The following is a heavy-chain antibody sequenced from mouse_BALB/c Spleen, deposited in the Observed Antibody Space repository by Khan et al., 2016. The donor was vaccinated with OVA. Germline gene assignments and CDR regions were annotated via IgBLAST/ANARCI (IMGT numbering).Heavy chain of an antibody. V-gene: IGHV5-6-5*01. D-gene: IGHD1-2*01. CDR2: ISTGGST. J-gene: IGHJ1*01. CDR3: SRGDYHGRGYFDV. Sequence: EVELVESGGGLVKPGGSLELSCAASGLTFSIYAMSWVRQTPEKRLEWVASISTGGSTYYVHSVKGRFTISRDNARNMLYLLMRSMRSEDTAMYYCSRGDYHGRGYFDVWGAGTLVTVSS. CDR1: GLTFSIYA.